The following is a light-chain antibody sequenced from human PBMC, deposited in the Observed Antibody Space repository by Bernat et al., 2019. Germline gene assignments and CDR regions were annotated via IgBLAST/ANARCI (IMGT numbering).Light chain of an antibody. J-gene: IGKJ4*01. CDR3: QQYNDWPLT. CDR1: QSVSSN. CDR2: CTS. Sequence: EIVMTQSPATLSVSPGARATLSCRASQSVSSNLAWYQQKPGQAPMLLISCTSSTATGIPARFSGSGSGTEFTLTISGLQSVDFAVYYCQQYNDWPLTFGGGAKVESK. V-gene: IGKV3D-15*01.